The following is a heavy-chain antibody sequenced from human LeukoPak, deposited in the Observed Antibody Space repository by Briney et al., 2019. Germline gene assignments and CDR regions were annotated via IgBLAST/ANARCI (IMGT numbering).Heavy chain of an antibody. CDR2: IYYSGST. D-gene: IGHD3-9*01. CDR3: AREYFDRLLTPNFDY. Sequence: SETLSLTRTVSGGSISSYYWGWIRQPPGRGLEWIGSIYYSGSTYYNPSLKSRVTISVDTSKNQFSLKLSSVTAADTAVYYCAREYFDRLLTPNFDYWGQGTLVTVSS. CDR1: GGSISSYY. J-gene: IGHJ4*02. V-gene: IGHV4-39*07.